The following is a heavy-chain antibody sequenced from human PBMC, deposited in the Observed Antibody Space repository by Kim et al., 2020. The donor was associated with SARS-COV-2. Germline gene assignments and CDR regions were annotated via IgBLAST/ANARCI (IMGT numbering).Heavy chain of an antibody. CDR1: GGSFSGYY. CDR3: ARTLLWFGEYGLDY. CDR2: INHSGST. Sequence: SETLSLTCAVYGGSFSGYYWSWIRQPPGKGLEWIGEINHSGSTNYNPSLKSRVTISVDTSKNQFSLKLSSVTAADTAVYYCARTLLWFGEYGLDYWGQGTLVTVSS. V-gene: IGHV4-34*01. D-gene: IGHD3-10*01. J-gene: IGHJ4*02.